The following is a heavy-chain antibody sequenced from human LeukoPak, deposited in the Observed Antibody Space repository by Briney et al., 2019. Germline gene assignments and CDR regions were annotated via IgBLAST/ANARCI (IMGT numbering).Heavy chain of an antibody. D-gene: IGHD1-14*01. CDR3: ARGDRWHTTPNYGMDV. Sequence: ASVKVSCTASGYTFTGYYMHWVRQAPGQGLEWMGWINPNSGGTNYAQKFQGWVTMTRDTSISTAYMELGRLRSDDTAVYYCARGDRWHTTPNYGMDVWGQGTTVTVSS. CDR2: INPNSGGT. V-gene: IGHV1-2*04. CDR1: GYTFTGYY. J-gene: IGHJ6*02.